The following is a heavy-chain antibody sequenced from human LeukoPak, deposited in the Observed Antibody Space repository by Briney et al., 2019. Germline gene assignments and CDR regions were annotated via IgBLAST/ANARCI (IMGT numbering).Heavy chain of an antibody. CDR2: ISAYNGNT. CDR3: ARDRLVVATIGLSAFDI. Sequence: ASVKVSCKASGYTFTSYGISWVRQAPEQGLEWMGWISAYNGNTNYAQKLQGRVTMTTDTSTSTAYMELRSLRSDDTAVYYCARDRLVVATIGLSAFDIWGQGTMVTVSS. V-gene: IGHV1-18*01. CDR1: GYTFTSYG. J-gene: IGHJ3*02. D-gene: IGHD5-12*01.